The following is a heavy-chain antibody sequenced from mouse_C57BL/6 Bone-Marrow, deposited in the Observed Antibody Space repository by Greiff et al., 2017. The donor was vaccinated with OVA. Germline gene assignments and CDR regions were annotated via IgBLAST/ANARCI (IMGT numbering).Heavy chain of an antibody. D-gene: IGHD2-5*01. Sequence: QVQLQQSGAELVMPGASVKLSCKASGYTFTSYWMHWVKQRPGQGLEWIGEIDPSDSYTNYNQKFKGQSTLTVDKSSSTAYMQLSSLTSEDFAVYYCARTYYSNSWFAYWGQGTLVTVSA. J-gene: IGHJ3*01. CDR2: IDPSDSYT. CDR1: GYTFTSYW. V-gene: IGHV1-69*01. CDR3: ARTYYSNSWFAY.